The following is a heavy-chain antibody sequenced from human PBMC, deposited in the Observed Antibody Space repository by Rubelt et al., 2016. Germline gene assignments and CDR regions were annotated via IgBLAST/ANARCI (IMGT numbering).Heavy chain of an antibody. D-gene: IGHD5-18*01. J-gene: IGHJ4*02. CDR2: IYYSGGT. CDR1: GGSISSSSYY. CDR3: ARAGPYSYGYFDY. Sequence: QLQLQESGPGLVKPSETLSLTCTVSGGSISSSSYYWGWIRQPPGKGLEWIGSIYYSGGTYYNPSLKSRVTISVDTSKNQFSRKLSSVTAADTAVYYCARAGPYSYGYFDYWGQGTLVTVSS. V-gene: IGHV4-39*07.